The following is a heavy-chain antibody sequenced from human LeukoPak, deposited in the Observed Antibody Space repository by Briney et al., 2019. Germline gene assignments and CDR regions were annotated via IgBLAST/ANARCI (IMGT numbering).Heavy chain of an antibody. J-gene: IGHJ6*03. CDR2: INWNGGST. D-gene: IGHD3-22*01. CDR3: ARSFSDYDSSGYYRGSYYYYMDV. Sequence: GGSLRLSCAASGFTFDDYGMSWVRQAPGKGLEWVSGINWNGGSTGYADSVKGRFTISRDNAKDSLYLQMNSPRAEDTALYYCARSFSDYDSSGYYRGSYYYYMDVWGKGTTVTVSS. V-gene: IGHV3-20*04. CDR1: GFTFDDYG.